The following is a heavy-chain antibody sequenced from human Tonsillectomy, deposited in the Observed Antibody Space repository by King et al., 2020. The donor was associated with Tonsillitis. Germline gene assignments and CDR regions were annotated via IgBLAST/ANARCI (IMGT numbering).Heavy chain of an antibody. Sequence: VQLVESGGGVVQPGRSLRLSCAASGFTFSSYDMYGVRQAPGKGLEWVAVISFDGSYKYYADSVTGRFTISRDNSKNTLYLQMNSLRVEDTAVYYCARDRDGYIFDYWGQGTLVTVSS. CDR3: ARDRDGYIFDY. V-gene: IGHV3-33*05. J-gene: IGHJ4*02. D-gene: IGHD5-24*01. CDR2: ISFDGSYK. CDR1: GFTFSSYD.